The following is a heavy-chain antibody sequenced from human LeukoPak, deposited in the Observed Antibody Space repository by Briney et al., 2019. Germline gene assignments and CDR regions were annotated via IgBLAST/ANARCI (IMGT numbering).Heavy chain of an antibody. CDR1: GFTFSSYW. V-gene: IGHV3-7*01. CDR2: IKQDGSEK. D-gene: IGHD6-13*01. CDR3: ARDPAGIAAAGDFDY. Sequence: GGSLRLSCAASGFTFSSYWMSWVRQAPGKGLEWVANIKQDGSEKYYVDSVKGRFTISRDNAKNSLYLQMNSLRAEDTAVYYCARDPAGIAAAGDFDYWGQGTLVTVSS. J-gene: IGHJ4*02.